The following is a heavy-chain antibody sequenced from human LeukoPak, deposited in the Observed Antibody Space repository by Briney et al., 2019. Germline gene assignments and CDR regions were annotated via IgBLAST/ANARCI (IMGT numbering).Heavy chain of an antibody. CDR2: IYTSRST. CDR3: ARRSRTIFGVVRTYYYYMDV. J-gene: IGHJ6*03. Sequence: SETPSLTCTVSGGSISSYYWSWIRQPAGKGLEWIGRIYTSRSTNYNPSLKSRVTMSVDTSKNQFSLKLSSVTAADTAVYYCARRSRTIFGVVRTYYYYMDVWGKGTTVTVSS. V-gene: IGHV4-4*07. D-gene: IGHD3-3*01. CDR1: GGSISSYY.